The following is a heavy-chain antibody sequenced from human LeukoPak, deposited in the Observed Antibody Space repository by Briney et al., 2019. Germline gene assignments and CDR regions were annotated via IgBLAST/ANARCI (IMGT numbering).Heavy chain of an antibody. Sequence: GGSLRLSCAASGFTFSSYWMHWVRQAPGKGLVWVSRINSDGSSTSYADSVKGRFTISRDNAKNTLYLQMNSLRAEDTAVYYCARGPSSGSHYFDYWGQGTLVTVSS. D-gene: IGHD6-19*01. CDR3: ARGPSSGSHYFDY. CDR2: INSDGSST. J-gene: IGHJ4*02. V-gene: IGHV3-74*01. CDR1: GFTFSSYW.